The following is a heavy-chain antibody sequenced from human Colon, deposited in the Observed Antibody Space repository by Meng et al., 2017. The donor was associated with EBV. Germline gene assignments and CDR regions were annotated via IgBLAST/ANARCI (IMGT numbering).Heavy chain of an antibody. D-gene: IGHD4-17*01. Sequence: GQLQGPGRGLMKASGTLSRTGAVSGDSISNNWWSWVRQPPGKGLEWIGEIYHSGTTNYNPSLRSRVTISVDKSKNQFSLQLTSVTAADTAVYYCARNGDYNPGLYWGQGTLVTVSS. V-gene: IGHV4-4*02. CDR3: ARNGDYNPGLY. J-gene: IGHJ4*02. CDR2: IYHSGTT. CDR1: GDSISNNW.